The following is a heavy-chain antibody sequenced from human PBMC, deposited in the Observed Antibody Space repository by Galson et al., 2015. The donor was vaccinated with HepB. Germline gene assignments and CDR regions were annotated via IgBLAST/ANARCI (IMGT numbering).Heavy chain of an antibody. CDR2: IDWNGGST. CDR1: GFTFDDYG. D-gene: IGHD3-3*01. J-gene: IGHJ6*02. V-gene: IGHV3-20*04. Sequence: SLRLSCAASGFTFDDYGMSWVRQAPGKGLEWVSGIDWNGGSTGYADSVKGRFTISRDNAKNSLYLQMNSLRAEDTALYYCARYESRGARYYYYGMDVWGQGTTVTVSS. CDR3: ARYESRGARYYYYGMDV.